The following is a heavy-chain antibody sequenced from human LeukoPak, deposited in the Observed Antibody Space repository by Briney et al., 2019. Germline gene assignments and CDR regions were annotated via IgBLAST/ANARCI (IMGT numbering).Heavy chain of an antibody. J-gene: IGHJ4*02. Sequence: GGSLRLSCAASGFTFSDYWMSWVRQAPGKGLEWVANIKQDGREKYYVDSVRGRFTISKDNAKNSMYLQMNSLRAEDTGVYYCARGATGFDYWGQGTLVTVSS. V-gene: IGHV3-7*04. CDR3: ARGATGFDY. CDR1: GFTFSDYW. CDR2: IKQDGREK.